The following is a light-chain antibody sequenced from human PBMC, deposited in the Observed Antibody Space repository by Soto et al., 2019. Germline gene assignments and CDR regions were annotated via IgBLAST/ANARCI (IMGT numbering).Light chain of an antibody. J-gene: IGKJ4*01. CDR3: QQYGSSPLT. Sequence: EIVLTQSPGTLSLSPGERATLSCRASQSVTSTYLAWYQQKPGQAPRLLIYGASNRATGIPDRFTGSGSGTDFTLTISRLEPEDFPVYYCQQYGSSPLTFGGGTKVEIK. CDR1: QSVTSTY. V-gene: IGKV3-20*01. CDR2: GAS.